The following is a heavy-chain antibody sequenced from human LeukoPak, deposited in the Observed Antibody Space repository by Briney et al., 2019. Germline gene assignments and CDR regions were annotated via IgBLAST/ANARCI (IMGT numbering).Heavy chain of an antibody. V-gene: IGHV4-39*01. CDR2: TYYSGST. Sequence: PSETLSLTCTVSGGSISSSSYYWGWIRQPPGKGLEWIGRTYYSGSTYYNPSLKSRVTISVDTSKNQFSLKLSSVTAADTAVYYCARRGGEDIVVVPAAMALPFDYWGQGTLVTVSS. J-gene: IGHJ4*02. D-gene: IGHD2-2*01. CDR1: GGSISSSSYY. CDR3: ARRGGEDIVVVPAAMALPFDY.